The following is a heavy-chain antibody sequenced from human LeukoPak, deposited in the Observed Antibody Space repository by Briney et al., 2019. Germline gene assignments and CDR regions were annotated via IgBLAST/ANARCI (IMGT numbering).Heavy chain of an antibody. CDR2: MEKELNGYAT. CDR3: TRDSGTYNWLDP. Sequence: GSLRLSCAGSGFSFSTYWMSWVRQASGKGLEWIGLMEKELNGYATAYAASVRGRFTISRDDSQNTAYLQMDSLKTEDTALYYCTRDSGTYNWLDPWGQGTLVTVSS. CDR1: GFSFSTYW. J-gene: IGHJ5*02. D-gene: IGHD1-26*01. V-gene: IGHV3-73*01.